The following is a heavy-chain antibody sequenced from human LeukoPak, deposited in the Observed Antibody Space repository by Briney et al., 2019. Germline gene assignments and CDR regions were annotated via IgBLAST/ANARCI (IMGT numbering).Heavy chain of an antibody. CDR2: ISGSGGST. D-gene: IGHD3-22*01. CDR1: GFTFSSYG. J-gene: IGHJ4*02. Sequence: GGTLRLSCAVSGFTFSSYGMSWVRQAPGKGLEWVSAISGSGGSTYYADSVKGRFTISRDNSKNTLYLQMNSLRAEDTAVYYCAKDRAGYDSSGYYSDYWGQGTLVTVSS. CDR3: AKDRAGYDSSGYYSDY. V-gene: IGHV3-23*01.